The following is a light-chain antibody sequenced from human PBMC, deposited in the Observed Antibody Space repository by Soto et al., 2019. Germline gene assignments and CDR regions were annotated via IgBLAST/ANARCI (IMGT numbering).Light chain of an antibody. V-gene: IGKV1-5*01. J-gene: IGKJ4*01. CDR2: DAS. CDR1: QSISSW. CDR3: QRYNSYST. Sequence: DIQMTKAPSTMSASVGDRVTITCRASQSISSWLAWYQQKPGKAPNLLIYDASSLETRVPARFSGSGSGTELTLNISCQQPDGFATYYCQRYNSYSTFGGGTKVEIK.